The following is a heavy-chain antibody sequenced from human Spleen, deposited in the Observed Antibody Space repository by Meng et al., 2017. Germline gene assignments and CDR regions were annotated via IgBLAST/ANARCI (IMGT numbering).Heavy chain of an antibody. CDR3: ARVTTVTSFDY. CDR2: ISYSGAT. J-gene: IGHJ4*02. Sequence: QVQLQESGPRLVRPSQTLSLTCTVSGASISSAVFWIWIRQPPGKDLEWIGYISYSGATHYNPSLKSRVTISVDMSKNLFSLRLSSVTAADTAVYFCARVTTVTSFDYWGQGTLVTVSS. V-gene: IGHV4-30-4*01. D-gene: IGHD4-11*01. CDR1: GASISSAVF.